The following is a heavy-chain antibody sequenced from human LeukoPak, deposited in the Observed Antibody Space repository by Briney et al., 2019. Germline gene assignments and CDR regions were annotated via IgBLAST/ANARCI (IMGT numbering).Heavy chain of an antibody. CDR2: IIPILGIA. D-gene: IGHD3-22*01. Sequence: ASVKVSCRASGGTFSSYAISWVRQAPGQGLEWMGRIIPILGIANYAQKFQGRVTITADKSTSTAYMEPSSLRSEDTAVYYCARDNDYYDSSGYYYALGYWGQGTLVTVSS. V-gene: IGHV1-69*04. J-gene: IGHJ4*02. CDR1: GGTFSSYA. CDR3: ARDNDYYDSSGYYYALGY.